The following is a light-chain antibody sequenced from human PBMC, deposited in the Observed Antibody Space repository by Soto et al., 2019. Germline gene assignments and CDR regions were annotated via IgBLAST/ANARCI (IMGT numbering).Light chain of an antibody. CDR2: DAS. CDR1: QNINNW. V-gene: IGKV1-5*01. Sequence: DIQMTQSPSTLSASVGDRVTITCRASQNINNWLAWYQQKPGKAPKLLIYDASSLKSGVPSRFSGSGSGTEFTLTISSLQPDDFASYYCQHYNSYPRTFGQGTKLEIK. J-gene: IGKJ2*01. CDR3: QHYNSYPRT.